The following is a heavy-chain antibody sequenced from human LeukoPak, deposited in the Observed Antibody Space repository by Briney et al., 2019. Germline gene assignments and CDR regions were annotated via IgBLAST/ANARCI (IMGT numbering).Heavy chain of an antibody. CDR1: GGSISSGSYY. V-gene: IGHV4-61*09. CDR2: IYTSGST. Sequence: PSQTLSLTCTVSGGSISSGSYYWSWIRQPAGKGLEWIGHIYTSGSTNYNPSLKSRVTRSVDTSKNQFSLKLSSVTAADTAVYYCARAACSGGSCSFDPWGQGTLVTVSS. D-gene: IGHD2-15*01. J-gene: IGHJ5*02. CDR3: ARAACSGGSCSFDP.